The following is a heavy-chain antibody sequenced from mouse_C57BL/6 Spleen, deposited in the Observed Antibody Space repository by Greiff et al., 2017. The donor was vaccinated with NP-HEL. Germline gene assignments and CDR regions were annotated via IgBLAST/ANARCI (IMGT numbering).Heavy chain of an antibody. V-gene: IGHV1-15*01. CDR2: IDPETGGT. CDR3: TSGSSPAWFAY. CDR1: GYTFTDYE. Sequence: VQLQQSGAELVRPGASVTLSCKASGYTFTDYEMHWVKQTPVHGLEWIGAIDPETGGTAYNQKFKGKAILTADKSSSTAYMELRSLTSEDSAVYYCTSGSSPAWFAYWGQGTLVTVSA. J-gene: IGHJ3*01. D-gene: IGHD1-1*01.